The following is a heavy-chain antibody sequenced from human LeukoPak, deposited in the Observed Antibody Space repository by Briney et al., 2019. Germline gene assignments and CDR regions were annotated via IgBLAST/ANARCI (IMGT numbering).Heavy chain of an antibody. D-gene: IGHD6-19*01. J-gene: IGHJ4*02. Sequence: PGRSLRLSCAASGFTFSSYAMHWVRQAPGKGLEWVAVISYDGSNKYYADSVKGRFTISRDNSKNTLYLQMNSLRAEDTAVYYCVRGREAGIYWGQGILVIVSS. CDR1: GFTFSSYA. CDR2: ISYDGSNK. V-gene: IGHV3-30*04. CDR3: VRGREAGIY.